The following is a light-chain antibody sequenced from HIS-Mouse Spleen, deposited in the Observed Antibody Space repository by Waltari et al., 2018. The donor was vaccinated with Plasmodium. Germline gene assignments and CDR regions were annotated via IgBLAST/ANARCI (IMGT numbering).Light chain of an antibody. CDR3: YSTDSSGNHRV. V-gene: IGLV3-10*01. CDR1: ALPTKY. CDR2: EDS. J-gene: IGLJ3*02. Sequence: SYELTQPPSVSVSPGPTARLPCSGDALPTKYAYWYQQKSGQAPVLVIYEDSKRPSGIPERFSGSSSGTMATLTISGAQAEDEADYYCYSTDSSGNHRVFGGGTKLTVL.